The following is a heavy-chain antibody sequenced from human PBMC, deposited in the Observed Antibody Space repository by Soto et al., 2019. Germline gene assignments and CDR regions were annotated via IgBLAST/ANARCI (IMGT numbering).Heavy chain of an antibody. CDR2: IYFDGSGT. Sequence: EVQLVESGGGLVQPGGSLRLSCVASGFTFYNSWMHWVRQTPGKGLVWVSRIYFDGSGTTYEDSVKGRFTISRDSAKSTLYLQMNRLGGEDTAIYYCVHTHGDDVYWGQGTLVTVSS. V-gene: IGHV3-74*01. D-gene: IGHD1-1*01. J-gene: IGHJ4*02. CDR3: VHTHGDDVY. CDR1: GFTFYNSW.